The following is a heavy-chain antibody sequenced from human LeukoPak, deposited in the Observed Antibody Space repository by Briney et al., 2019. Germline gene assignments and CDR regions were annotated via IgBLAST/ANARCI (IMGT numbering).Heavy chain of an antibody. D-gene: IGHD4-11*01. Sequence: VASVKVSCKASGYTFTSYDINWVRQATGQGLEWMGWMNPNSGNTGYAQKFQGRVTITRNTSISTAYVELSSLRSEDTAVYYCARGRVTTHYFDYWGQGTLVTVSS. CDR2: MNPNSGNT. V-gene: IGHV1-8*03. CDR1: GYTFTSYD. J-gene: IGHJ4*02. CDR3: ARGRVTTHYFDY.